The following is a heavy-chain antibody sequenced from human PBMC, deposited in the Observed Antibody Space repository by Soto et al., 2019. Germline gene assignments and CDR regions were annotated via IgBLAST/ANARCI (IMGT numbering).Heavy chain of an antibody. CDR3: AKGGYVWGSYRHIDY. J-gene: IGHJ4*02. V-gene: IGHV3-23*01. CDR2: ISGSGGST. D-gene: IGHD3-16*02. Sequence: EVQLLESGGGLVQPGGSLRLSCAASGFTFSSYAMSWVRQAPGKGLEWVSAISGSGGSTYYADSVKGPFTISRDNSKNTLYLQMNSLRAEDTGVYYCAKGGYVWGSYRHIDYWGQGSLVTVSS. CDR1: GFTFSSYA.